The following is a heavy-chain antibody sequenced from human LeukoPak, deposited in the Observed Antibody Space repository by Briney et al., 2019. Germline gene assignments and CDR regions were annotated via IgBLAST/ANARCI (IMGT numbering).Heavy chain of an antibody. D-gene: IGHD6-6*01. CDR3: ARSYSSSSGTAWDN. CDR2: VNADGGNT. V-gene: IGHV3-23*01. Sequence: GGSLRLSCAASGFTFDNYRMSWVRQAPGKGLEWVSTVNADGGNTYYADSVKGRFTISRDNSKSTLILQMNSLRVEDTALYYCARSYSSSSGTAWDNWGQGTLVTVSS. CDR1: GFTFDNYR. J-gene: IGHJ4*02.